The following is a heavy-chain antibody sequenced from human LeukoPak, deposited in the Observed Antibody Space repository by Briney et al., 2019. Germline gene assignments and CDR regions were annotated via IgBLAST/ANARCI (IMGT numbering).Heavy chain of an antibody. CDR1: GGSISSYY. CDR3: AREKIAAAGIGNYYYYYGMDV. D-gene: IGHD6-13*01. J-gene: IGHJ6*02. V-gene: IGHV4-4*07. CDR2: IYTSGST. Sequence: PSETLSLTCTVSGGSISSYYWSWIRQPAGKGLEWIGRIYTSGSTNYNPSLKSRVTMSVDTSKNQFSLKLSSVTAADTAVYYCAREKIAAAGIGNYYYYYGMDVWGQGTTVTVSS.